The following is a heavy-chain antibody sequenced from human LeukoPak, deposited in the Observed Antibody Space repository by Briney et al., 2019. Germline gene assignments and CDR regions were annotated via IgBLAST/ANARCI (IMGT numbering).Heavy chain of an antibody. CDR2: IYYSGST. Sequence: SETLSLTCTVSGGSISSYYWSWIRQPPGKGLEWIGYIYYSGSTNYNPSLKSRVTISVDTSKNQFSLKLSSVTAADTAVYYCARVGGELLPSGGAFDIWGQGTMVTVSS. J-gene: IGHJ3*02. D-gene: IGHD1-26*01. CDR3: ARVGGELLPSGGAFDI. V-gene: IGHV4-59*01. CDR1: GGSISSYY.